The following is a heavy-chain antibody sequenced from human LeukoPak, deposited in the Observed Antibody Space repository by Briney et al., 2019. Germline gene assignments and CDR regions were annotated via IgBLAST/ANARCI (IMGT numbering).Heavy chain of an antibody. CDR1: GFTFSTSG. Sequence: GGSLRLSCAASGFTFSTSGMRWVRQPPGKGLEWVAVIWNDASNTYYTDSVKGRFTISRDNSKNTLYLQMNSLRAEDTAVYYCAQELTGYSSGWYYFYYWGKGNLDSVST. J-gene: IGHJ4*02. CDR2: IWNDASNT. D-gene: IGHD6-19*01. CDR3: AQELTGYSSGWYYFYY. V-gene: IGHV3-33*06.